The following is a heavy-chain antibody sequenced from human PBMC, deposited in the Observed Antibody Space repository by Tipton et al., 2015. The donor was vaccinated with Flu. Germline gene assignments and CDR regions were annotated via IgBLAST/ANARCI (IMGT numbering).Heavy chain of an antibody. CDR1: GGPISSGGHY. J-gene: IGHJ3*02. V-gene: IGHV4-31*03. CDR2: MYYSGST. D-gene: IGHD2-8*01. Sequence: TLSLTCTVSGGPISSGGHYWSWIRQHPGKGLEWIGYMYYSGSTYYNPSLKSRVTISVDTSKNQFSLKLSSVTAADTAVYYCVRDVYGTDAFEIWGQGTKVTVSS. CDR3: VRDVYGTDAFEI.